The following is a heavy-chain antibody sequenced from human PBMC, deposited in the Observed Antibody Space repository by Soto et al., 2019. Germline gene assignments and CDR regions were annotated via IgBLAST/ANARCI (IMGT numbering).Heavy chain of an antibody. CDR2: IWYDGSNK. V-gene: IGHV3-33*01. D-gene: IGHD6-13*01. Sequence: GGSLRLSCAASGFTFSSYGMHWVRQAPGKGLEWVAVIWYDGSNKYYADSVKGRFTISRDNSKNTLYLQMNSLRAEDTAVYYCARHGSSWYGEWRYFDYWGQGTLVTVSS. CDR3: ARHGSSWYGEWRYFDY. CDR1: GFTFSSYG. J-gene: IGHJ4*02.